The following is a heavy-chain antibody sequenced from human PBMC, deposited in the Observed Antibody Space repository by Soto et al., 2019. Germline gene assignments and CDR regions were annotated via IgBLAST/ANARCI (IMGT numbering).Heavy chain of an antibody. V-gene: IGHV4-59*01. J-gene: IGHJ4*02. CDR3: AQGYHGYSYATFDY. CDR2: IYYNGNT. Sequence: QVQLPESGPGLVKPSETLSLTCTVSGGSINTYYWNWIRQPPRKGLEWIAYIYYNGNTDSNPSLEGRVTISLDTPKKQLSLGLSSVTAAETGGYYCAQGYHGYSYATFDYWGQGILVTFSS. CDR1: GGSINTYY. D-gene: IGHD6-13*01.